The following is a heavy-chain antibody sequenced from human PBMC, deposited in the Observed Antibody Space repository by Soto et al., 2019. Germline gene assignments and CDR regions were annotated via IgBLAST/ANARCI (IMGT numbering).Heavy chain of an antibody. J-gene: IGHJ3*02. D-gene: IGHD3-3*01. Sequence: SQTLSLTCAISGDSVSSNSAAWNWIRQSPSRGLEWLGRTYYRSKWYNDYAVSVKSRITINPDTSKNQFSLQLNSVTPEDTAVYYCARDAHNYDFWSGPPPHDNAFDIWGQGTMVTVSS. CDR1: GDSVSSNSAA. CDR3: ARDAHNYDFWSGPPPHDNAFDI. CDR2: TYYRSKWYN. V-gene: IGHV6-1*01.